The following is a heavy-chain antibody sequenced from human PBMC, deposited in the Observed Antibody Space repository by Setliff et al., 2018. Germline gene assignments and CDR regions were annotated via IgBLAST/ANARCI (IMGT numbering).Heavy chain of an antibody. CDR1: GGSFSGYY. CDR2: IYHSGST. Sequence: SETLSLTCAVYGGSFSGYYWGWIRQPPGKGLEWIGSIYHSGSTYYNPSLKSRVTISVDTSKNQFSLKLSSVTAADTAVYYCARDVFPYHYEGAFDIWGQGTMVTVSS. V-gene: IGHV4-38-2*02. CDR3: ARDVFPYHYEGAFDI. D-gene: IGHD3-22*01. J-gene: IGHJ3*02.